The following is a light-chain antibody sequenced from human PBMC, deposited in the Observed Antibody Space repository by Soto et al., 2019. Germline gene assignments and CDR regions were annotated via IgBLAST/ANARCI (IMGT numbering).Light chain of an antibody. CDR3: QQYGNSPYT. J-gene: IGKJ2*01. Sequence: EIVLTQSPATLSLSTGERATLACGASQRVSSSYLAWYQQKPGLAPRLLIYDASSRATGIPDRFSGSGSGTDFTLTISRLEPEDFAVYYCQQYGNSPYTFGQGTKLEIK. CDR2: DAS. V-gene: IGKV3D-20*01. CDR1: QRVSSSY.